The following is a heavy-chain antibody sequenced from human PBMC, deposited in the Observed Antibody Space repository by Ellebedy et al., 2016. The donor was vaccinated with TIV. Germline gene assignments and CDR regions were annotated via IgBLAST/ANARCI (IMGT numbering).Heavy chain of an antibody. D-gene: IGHD3-10*01. V-gene: IGHV3-74*01. CDR2: INTDGSYT. CDR3: TRAGVLPTSYYGMDV. CDR1: GFTFSGYW. Sequence: GGSLRLSCTPSGFTFSGYWMHWVRQVPGKGLVWVSRINTDGSYTSYADSVKRRFTISRDNAKNTLYLQMNSLRVEDTALYYCTRAGVLPTSYYGMDVWGQGTTVTVSS. J-gene: IGHJ6*02.